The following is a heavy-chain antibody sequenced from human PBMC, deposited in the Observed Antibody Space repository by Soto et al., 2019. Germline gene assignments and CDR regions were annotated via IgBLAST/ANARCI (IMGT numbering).Heavy chain of an antibody. Sequence: VGSLRLSCVGSGFTFSNYYMSWVRQAPGKGLEWVANIARDESEEFYVDSVKGRFRISRDNAKNSLYLQMNSLRVEDTAVYFCAREELYNFDYWGQGNLVTVSS. D-gene: IGHD3-10*01. V-gene: IGHV3-7*01. CDR1: GFTFSNYY. J-gene: IGHJ4*02. CDR2: IARDESEE. CDR3: AREELYNFDY.